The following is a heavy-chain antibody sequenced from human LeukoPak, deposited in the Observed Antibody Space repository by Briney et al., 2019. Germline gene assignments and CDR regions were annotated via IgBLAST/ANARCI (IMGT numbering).Heavy chain of an antibody. CDR2: IHYSGSA. Sequence: SETLSLTCAVSGGSISSFYWSWVRQPPGKGLEWIGNIHYSGSANYNPSLRSRVTISVDTSKTQFSLRLTSVTAADTAVYYCARDLGGYSDGSYYYYMDVWGKGTTVTVSS. V-gene: IGHV4-59*12. CDR3: ARDLGGYSDGSYYYYMDV. D-gene: IGHD5-18*01. J-gene: IGHJ6*03. CDR1: GGSISSFY.